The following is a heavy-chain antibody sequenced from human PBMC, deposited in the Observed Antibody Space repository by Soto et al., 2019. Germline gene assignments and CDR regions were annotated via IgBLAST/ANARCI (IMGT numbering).Heavy chain of an antibody. D-gene: IGHD2-15*01. CDR2: VWFDGSNK. V-gene: IGHV3-33*01. CDR3: ARGSPAVARIFDY. CDR1: GFNFLSYG. J-gene: IGHJ4*02. Sequence: GGSLRLSCATSGFNFLSYGMHWVRQAPGKGLEWVASVWFDGSNKYYADSVKGRFTISRDNSKNTLYLQMNSLRAEDTAVYYCARGSPAVARIFDYWGQGTLVTVSS.